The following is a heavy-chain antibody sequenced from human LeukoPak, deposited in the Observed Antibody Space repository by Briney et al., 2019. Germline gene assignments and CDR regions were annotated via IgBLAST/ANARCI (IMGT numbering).Heavy chain of an antibody. J-gene: IGHJ4*02. CDR3: ARIGGIRSI. CDR1: GGSISSYY. Sequence: SETLSLTCTVSGGSISSYYWSWIRQPPGKGLEWIGYIYYSGSTNYNPSPKSRVTISVDTSKNQFSLKLSSVTAADTAVYYCARIGGIRSIWGQGTLVTVSS. V-gene: IGHV4-59*12. D-gene: IGHD4-23*01. CDR2: IYYSGST.